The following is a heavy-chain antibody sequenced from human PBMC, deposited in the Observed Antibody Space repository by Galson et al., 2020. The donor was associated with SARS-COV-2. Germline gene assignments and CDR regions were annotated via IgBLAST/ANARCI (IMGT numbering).Heavy chain of an antibody. J-gene: IGHJ4*03. V-gene: IGHV4-34*01. D-gene: IGHD3-22*01. CDR1: GGSFSDYY. Sequence: SQASETLSLTCAVYGGSFSDYYWSWIRQSPGRGMEWNGEITPSGSTSYNPTLKRRVTISVATSKNQYSLKMMSVTAADTAVYYCARGTRDITMIVVVITSVSCYFDHWGQGTLFTVSS. CDR2: ITPSGST. CDR3: ARGTRDITMIVVVITSVSCYFDH.